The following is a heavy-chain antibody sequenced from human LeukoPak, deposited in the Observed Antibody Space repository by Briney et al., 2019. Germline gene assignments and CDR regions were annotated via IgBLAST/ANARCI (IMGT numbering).Heavy chain of an antibody. CDR3: ARRLAGSSWPFDY. CDR1: GGSISSGSYY. J-gene: IGHJ4*02. V-gene: IGHV4-61*02. Sequence: SETLSLTCTVSGGSISSGSYYWSWIRQPAGKGLEWIGRIYTSGSTNYNPSLKSRVTISVDTSKNQFSLKLSSVTAADTAVYYCARRLAGSSWPFDYWGQGTLVTVSS. CDR2: IYTSGST. D-gene: IGHD6-13*01.